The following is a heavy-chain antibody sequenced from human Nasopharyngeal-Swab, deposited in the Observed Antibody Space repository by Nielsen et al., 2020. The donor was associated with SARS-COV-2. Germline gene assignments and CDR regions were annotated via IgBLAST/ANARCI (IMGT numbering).Heavy chain of an antibody. V-gene: IGHV3-33*01. J-gene: IGHJ4*02. CDR1: GFTFSSYG. CDR2: IWYDGSDK. CDR3: ARVRYGSGSYFDY. Sequence: GESLKISCAASGFTFSSYGMHWARQAPGKGLEWVAVIWYDGSDKYYGDSVKGRCTISRDNSKNTLYLQVNSLRAEDTAVYYCARVRYGSGSYFDYWGQGTLVTVSS. D-gene: IGHD3-10*01.